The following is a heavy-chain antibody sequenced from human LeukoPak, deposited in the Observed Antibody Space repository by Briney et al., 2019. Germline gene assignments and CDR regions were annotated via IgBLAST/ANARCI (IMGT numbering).Heavy chain of an antibody. Sequence: SETLSLTCSVPGFSISTNYYWGWVRQPPGTGLEWMGSMHHTGNTYYNPSLGSRVTISLDTSKNQFSLKLSSVTAADTAVYYCARDYYDSTEYDFSWGQGTLVTVSS. CDR1: GFSISTNYY. CDR3: ARDYYDSTEYDFS. J-gene: IGHJ5*02. CDR2: MHHTGNT. V-gene: IGHV4-38-2*02. D-gene: IGHD3-22*01.